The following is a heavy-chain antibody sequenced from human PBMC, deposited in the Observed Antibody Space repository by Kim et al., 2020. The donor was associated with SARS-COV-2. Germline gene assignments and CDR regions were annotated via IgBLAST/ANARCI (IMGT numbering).Heavy chain of an antibody. D-gene: IGHD3-10*01. CDR2: INPSGGNT. V-gene: IGHV1-46*01. CDR3: ARSGSGSYRFDY. J-gene: IGHJ4*02. CDR1: GYTFTSYF. Sequence: ASVKVSCKASGYTFTSYFMHWVRQAPGQGLEWMGIINPSGGNTSYAQKFQGRVTITRDTSTSTVYMELSSLRSEDTAVYYCARSGSGSYRFDYWGQGTLVTVSS.